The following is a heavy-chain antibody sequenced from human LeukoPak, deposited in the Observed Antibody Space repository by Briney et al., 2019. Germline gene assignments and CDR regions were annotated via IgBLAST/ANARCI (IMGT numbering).Heavy chain of an antibody. CDR2: INPNSGGT. CDR3: ARVMLWFGESSNDAFDI. D-gene: IGHD3-10*01. J-gene: IGHJ3*02. V-gene: IGHV1-2*02. CDR1: GYAFTGYY. Sequence: ASVKVSCKASGYAFTGYYMHWVRQAPGQGLEWMGWINPNSGGTNYAQKFQGRVTMTRDTSISTAYMELSRLRSDDTAVYYCARVMLWFGESSNDAFDIWGQGTMVTVSS.